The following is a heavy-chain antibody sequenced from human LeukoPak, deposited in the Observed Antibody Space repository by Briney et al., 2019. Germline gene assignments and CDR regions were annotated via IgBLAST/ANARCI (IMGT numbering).Heavy chain of an antibody. V-gene: IGHV3-48*03. CDR1: GFTFSSYE. CDR2: ISGSGSTI. J-gene: IGHJ6*03. Sequence: GGSLRLSCAASGFTFSSYEMNWVRQAPGKGLEWVSYISGSGSTIYYADSVKGRFTISRDNAKNSLYLQMNSLRAEDTAVYYCARERASPIVVVVAAHSDYYYMDVWGKGTTVTVSS. CDR3: ARERASPIVVVVAAHSDYYYMDV. D-gene: IGHD2-15*01.